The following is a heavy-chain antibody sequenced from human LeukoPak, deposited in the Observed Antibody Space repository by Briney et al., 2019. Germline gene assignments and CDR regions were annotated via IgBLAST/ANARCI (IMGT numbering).Heavy chain of an antibody. CDR2: MNPNSGNT. J-gene: IGHJ6*03. D-gene: IGHD6-13*01. CDR1: GYTFTSYD. V-gene: IGHV1-8*01. Sequence: GASVKVSCKASGYTFTSYDINWVRQATGQGLEWMGWMNPNSGNTDYAQKFQGRVTMTRNTSISTAYMELSSLRSEDTAVYYCARFGRAWRSSSRYSPLYYYYYMDVWGKGTTVTVSS. CDR3: ARFGRAWRSSSRYSPLYYYYYMDV.